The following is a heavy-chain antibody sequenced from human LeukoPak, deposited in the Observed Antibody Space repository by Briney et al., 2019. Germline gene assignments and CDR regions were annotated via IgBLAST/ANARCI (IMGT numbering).Heavy chain of an antibody. CDR2: ISWNSGSI. V-gene: IGHV3-9*01. D-gene: IGHD6-13*01. CDR1: GFTFDDYA. CDR3: AKGGSSSWSYYYYYGMDV. Sequence: GGSLRLSCAASGFTFDDYAMHWVRQAPGKGPEWVSGISWNSGSIGYADSVKGRFTISRDNAKNSLYLQMNSLRAEDTALYYCAKGGSSSWSYYYYYGMDVWGQGTTVTVSS. J-gene: IGHJ6*02.